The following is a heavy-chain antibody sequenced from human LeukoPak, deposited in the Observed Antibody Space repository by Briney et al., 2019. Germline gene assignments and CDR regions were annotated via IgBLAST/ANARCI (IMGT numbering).Heavy chain of an antibody. J-gene: IGHJ4*02. Sequence: SETLSLTCTVSGGSISSYYWSWIRQPAGKGLEWIGRIYTSGSTNYNPSLKSRVTMSVDTSKNQFSLKLYSVTAADTAVYYCARHVNVLMVYAIYFDYWGQGTLVTVSS. CDR2: IYTSGST. D-gene: IGHD2-8*01. CDR3: ARHVNVLMVYAIYFDY. CDR1: GGSISSYY. V-gene: IGHV4-4*07.